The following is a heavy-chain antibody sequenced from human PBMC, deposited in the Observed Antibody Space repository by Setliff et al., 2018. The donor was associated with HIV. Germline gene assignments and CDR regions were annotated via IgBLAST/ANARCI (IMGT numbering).Heavy chain of an antibody. D-gene: IGHD3-10*01. Sequence: ASVKVSCKASGCSFTFYGLHWVRQAPGQGLEWMGWVSVYNGNTKYAENFQDRLTLTTDASTGTGFMELRGLRSDDTAVYYCATPGVGAGAFDIWGRGTMVTVSS. CDR2: VSVYNGNT. V-gene: IGHV1-18*04. CDR3: ATPGVGAGAFDI. CDR1: GCSFTFYG. J-gene: IGHJ3*02.